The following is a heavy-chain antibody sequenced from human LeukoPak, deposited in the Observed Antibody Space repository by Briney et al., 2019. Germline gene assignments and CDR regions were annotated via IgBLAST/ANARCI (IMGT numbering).Heavy chain of an antibody. D-gene: IGHD4-17*01. CDR1: EFDFCSHA. V-gene: IGHV3-23*01. CDR3: ANEIRPNDY. CDR2: ISISGSKT. J-gene: IGHJ4*02. Sequence: GSLRLSCAASEFDFCSHAMTWVRQAPGKGLEWVSAISISGSKTYYADSVKGRFTISRDNSKSTLYLQMNSLRAEDTAVYYCANEIRPNDYWGQGTQVTVSS.